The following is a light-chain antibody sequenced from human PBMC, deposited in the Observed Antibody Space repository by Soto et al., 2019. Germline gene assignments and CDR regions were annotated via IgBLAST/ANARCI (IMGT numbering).Light chain of an antibody. CDR1: QSVLYRSNNNNY. CDR3: QQYFTTPWT. CDR2: WAS. Sequence: DIVMAQSPDSLAVSLGERATFNCKSSQSVLYRSNNNNYLAWFQQKPGQPPKLLFHWASTRESGFPDRFSGSGSGTVFTLTISSLQAEDVAVYYCQQYFTTPWTLGQGTKVEIQ. V-gene: IGKV4-1*01. J-gene: IGKJ1*01.